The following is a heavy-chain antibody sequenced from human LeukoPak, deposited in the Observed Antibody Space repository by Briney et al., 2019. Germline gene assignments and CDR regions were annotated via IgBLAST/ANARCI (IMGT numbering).Heavy chain of an antibody. V-gene: IGHV3-30*04. CDR2: ISFDGSRQ. D-gene: IGHD2/OR15-2a*01. CDR1: GFTFRTYA. Sequence: GRSLTLSCAASGFTFRTYAMHWVRQAPGKGLEWVAVISFDGSRQSHADSVKGRFTISRDNSKNTLYLQMNSLRAEDTAVYYCAKGVASYYGLFDYWGQGSLVTVSS. CDR3: AKGVASYYGLFDY. J-gene: IGHJ4*02.